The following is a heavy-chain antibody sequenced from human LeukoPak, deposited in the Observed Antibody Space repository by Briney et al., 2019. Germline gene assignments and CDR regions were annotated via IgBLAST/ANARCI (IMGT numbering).Heavy chain of an antibody. D-gene: IGHD6-19*01. CDR2: IYYSGST. Sequence: SSETLSLTCTVSGGSISSYYWSWIRQPPGKGLEWIGYIYYSGSTYYNPSLKSRVTISVDTSKNQFSLKLSSVTAADTAVYYCARAEGSGWPYGERHFDYWGQGTLVTVSS. V-gene: IGHV4-59*12. CDR1: GGSISSYY. CDR3: ARAEGSGWPYGERHFDY. J-gene: IGHJ4*02.